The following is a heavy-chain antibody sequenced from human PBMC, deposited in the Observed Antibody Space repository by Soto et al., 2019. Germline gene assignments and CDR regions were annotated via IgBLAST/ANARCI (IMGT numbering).Heavy chain of an antibody. Sequence: PSETLSLTCTVSGGSISSYYWSWIRQPPGKGLEWIGHIYDSGTANYNPSLKSRVTISVDTSKNQFSLNLSSVTAADTAVYYCARVPDYWGQGTLVTVS. CDR2: IYDSGTA. V-gene: IGHV4-59*01. CDR3: ARVPDY. J-gene: IGHJ4*02. CDR1: GGSISSYY.